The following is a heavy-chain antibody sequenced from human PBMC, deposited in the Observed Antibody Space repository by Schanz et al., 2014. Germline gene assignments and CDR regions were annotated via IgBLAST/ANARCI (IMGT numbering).Heavy chain of an antibody. D-gene: IGHD3-10*01. CDR1: GFPFSSYW. Sequence: EVQLVESGGGLIQPGGSLRLSCTASGFPFSSYWMHWVRQVPGKGLVWVSNIPWNGAAIGYAGSVRGRFTISRDSAKNSLYLQMNSLRPEDTALYYCAKGSRSGSKVMDVWGKGTTVTVSS. CDR2: IPWNGAAI. J-gene: IGHJ6*03. V-gene: IGHV3-9*01. CDR3: AKGSRSGSKVMDV.